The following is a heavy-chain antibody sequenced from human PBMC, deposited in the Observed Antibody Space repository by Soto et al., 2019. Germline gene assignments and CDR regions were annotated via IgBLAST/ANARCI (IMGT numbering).Heavy chain of an antibody. CDR2: IYYSGET. V-gene: IGHV4-30-4*01. Sequence: SETLSLTCTVSGGSISGSDYYWSWVRQPPGKGLEWIGYIYYSGETHYNASLKSRITISVDTSKNQFSLKLSSVTAADTAVYYCARIPGSYYNWFDPWGQGTLVTVSS. CDR1: GGSISGSDYY. J-gene: IGHJ5*02. D-gene: IGHD3-10*01. CDR3: ARIPGSYYNWFDP.